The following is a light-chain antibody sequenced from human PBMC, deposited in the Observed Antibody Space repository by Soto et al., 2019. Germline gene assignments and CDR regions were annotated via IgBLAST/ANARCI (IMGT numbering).Light chain of an antibody. V-gene: IGLV2-14*01. Sequence: QSARTQPASVSGSPGQSITSSCTGTSSDVGGYNYVSWYQQHPGKAPKLMIYEVSNRPSGVSNRFSGSKSGNTASLTVFGLQAEDEADYYCSSYTSSSTWVFGGATKVTVL. CDR1: SSDVGGYNY. CDR2: EVS. J-gene: IGLJ3*02. CDR3: SSYTSSSTWV.